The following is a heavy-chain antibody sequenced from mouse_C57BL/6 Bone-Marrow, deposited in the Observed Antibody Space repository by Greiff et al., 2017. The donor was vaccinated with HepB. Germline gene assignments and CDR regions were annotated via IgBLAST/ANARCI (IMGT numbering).Heavy chain of an antibody. CDR1: GYTFTSYG. J-gene: IGHJ1*03. Sequence: QVQLKESGAELARPGASVKLSCKASGYTFTSYGISWVKQRTGQGLEWIGEIYPRSGNTYYNEKFKGKATLTADKSSSTAYMELRSLTSEDSAVYFCAREGYYYGSSWYFDVWGTGTTVTVSS. V-gene: IGHV1-81*01. D-gene: IGHD1-1*01. CDR3: AREGYYYGSSWYFDV. CDR2: IYPRSGNT.